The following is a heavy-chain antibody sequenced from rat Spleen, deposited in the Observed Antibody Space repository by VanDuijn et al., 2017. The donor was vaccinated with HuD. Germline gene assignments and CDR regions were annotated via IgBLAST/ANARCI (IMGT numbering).Heavy chain of an antibody. D-gene: IGHD1-11*01. J-gene: IGHJ3*01. V-gene: IGHV5-17*01. CDR3: ASHGNYAYNWFAY. Sequence: EVQLVESGGGLVQPGRSLKLSCAASGFTFSDYAMAWVRQAPKKGLEWVATIIYDGSSTYYRDSVKGRFTISRDNAKSTLYLQMNSLRSEDTATYYCASHGNYAYNWFAYWGQGTLVTVSS. CDR1: GFTFSDYA. CDR2: IIYDGSST.